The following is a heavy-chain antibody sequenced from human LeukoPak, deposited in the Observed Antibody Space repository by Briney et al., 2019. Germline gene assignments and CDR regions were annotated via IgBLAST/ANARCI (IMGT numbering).Heavy chain of an antibody. CDR1: GFTFSNYW. Sequence: GGSLRLSCAASGFTFSNYWMTWVRRAPGKGLEWVSSISRSGSTKYYADSVKGRFTISRDNSKNTLYLQMNSLTAEDTAVYYCARGPDYDILADYFDYWGQGTLVTVSS. V-gene: IGHV3-48*01. J-gene: IGHJ4*02. CDR2: ISRSGSTK. D-gene: IGHD3-9*01. CDR3: ARGPDYDILADYFDY.